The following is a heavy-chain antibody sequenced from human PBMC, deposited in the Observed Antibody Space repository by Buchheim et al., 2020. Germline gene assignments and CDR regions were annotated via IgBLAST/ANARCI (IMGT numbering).Heavy chain of an antibody. CDR3: ARDGDYDYYYYGMDV. CDR1: GFTFSSYG. J-gene: IGHJ6*02. CDR2: IWYDGSNK. Sequence: QVQLVESGGGVVQPGRSLRLSCAASGFTFSSYGMRWVRQAPGKGLEWVAVIWYDGSNKYYADSVKGRFTISRDNSKNTLYLQMNSLRAEDTAVYYCARDGDYDYYYYGMDVWGQGTT. V-gene: IGHV3-33*01. D-gene: IGHD4-17*01.